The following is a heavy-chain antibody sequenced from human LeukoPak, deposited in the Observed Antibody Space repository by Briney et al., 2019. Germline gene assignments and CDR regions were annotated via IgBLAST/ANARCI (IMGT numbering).Heavy chain of an antibody. D-gene: IGHD5-18*01. CDR1: GGTFSSYA. CDR2: IIPIFGTA. CDR3: ARGDVDTAMVFDY. Sequence: ASVKVSCKASGGTFSSYAISWVRQAPGQGLEWMGGIIPIFGTANYAQKFQGRVTITTDESTSTAYMGLSSLRSEDTAVYYCARGDVDTAMVFDYWGQGTLVTVSS. V-gene: IGHV1-69*05. J-gene: IGHJ4*02.